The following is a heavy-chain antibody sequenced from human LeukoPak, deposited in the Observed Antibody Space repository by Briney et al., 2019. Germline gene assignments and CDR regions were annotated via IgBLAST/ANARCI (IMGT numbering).Heavy chain of an antibody. D-gene: IGHD7-27*01. CDR1: GFNVSSSY. V-gene: IGHV3-66*04. CDR2: IYSGGRT. CDR3: ARRTGDDTC. Sequence: GGSLRLSCAASGFNVSSSYMNWVRQAPGKGLEWVSIIYSGGRTYYVDSVKGRFTISKDNSKNTLFLQVNSLRPGDTAVYYCARRTGDDTCWGQGTRVTVSS. J-gene: IGHJ4*02.